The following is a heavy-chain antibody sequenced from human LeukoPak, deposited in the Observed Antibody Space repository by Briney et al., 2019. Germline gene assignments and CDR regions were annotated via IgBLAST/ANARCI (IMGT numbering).Heavy chain of an antibody. V-gene: IGHV4-31*03. J-gene: IGHJ4*02. D-gene: IGHD3-3*01. CDR3: ARYTRSGYGTFDY. Sequence: SQTLSLTCTVSGGSISSGGYYWSWIRQHPGKGLEGIGYIYYSGSTYYNPSLKSRVTISVDTSKNQFSLKLSSVTAADTAVYYCARYTRSGYGTFDYWGQGTLVTVSS. CDR1: GGSISSGGYY. CDR2: IYYSGST.